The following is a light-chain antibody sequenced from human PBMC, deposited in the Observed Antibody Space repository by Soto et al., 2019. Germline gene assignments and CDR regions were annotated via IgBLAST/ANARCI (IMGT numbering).Light chain of an antibody. CDR2: AAS. CDR3: QHSYTIPRT. J-gene: IGKJ1*01. Sequence: DIQMTQSPSSLSASVGDRVTITCRAGQSISNYLNWYQYKPGKAPKLLIYAASSLQSGVPSTFSGSRSGAAFTLTISSLLSEDFAIYFCQHSYTIPRTFGQGTKVEMK. V-gene: IGKV1-39*01. CDR1: QSISNY.